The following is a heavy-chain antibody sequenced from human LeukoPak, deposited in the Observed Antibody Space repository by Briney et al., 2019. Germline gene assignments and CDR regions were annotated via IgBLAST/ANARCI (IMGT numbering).Heavy chain of an antibody. Sequence: NPGGSLRLSCAASGFTFSSYSMNWVRQAPGKGLEWVSSIISSGSYMYYADSVKGRFTISRDNAKNSLYLQMNSLRAEDTAVYYCARHYYDSSGYYSCDYWGQGTLVTVSS. CDR1: GFTFSSYS. J-gene: IGHJ4*02. CDR2: IISSGSYM. V-gene: IGHV3-21*06. D-gene: IGHD3-22*01. CDR3: ARHYYDSSGYYSCDY.